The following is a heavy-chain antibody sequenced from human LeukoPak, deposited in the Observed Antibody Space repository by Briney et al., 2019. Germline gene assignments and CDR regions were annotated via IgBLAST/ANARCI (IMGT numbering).Heavy chain of an antibody. CDR1: GYTLTELS. V-gene: IGHV1-24*01. CDR2: FDPEDGET. D-gene: IGHD6-19*01. CDR3: ARDGGPGIAVADYKIPFDY. Sequence: ASVKVSCKVSGYTLTELSMHWVRQAPGKGLEWMGGFDPEDGETIYAQKFQGRVTMTEDTSTDTAYMELSSLRAEDTAVYYCARDGGPGIAVADYKIPFDYWGQGTLVTVSS. J-gene: IGHJ4*02.